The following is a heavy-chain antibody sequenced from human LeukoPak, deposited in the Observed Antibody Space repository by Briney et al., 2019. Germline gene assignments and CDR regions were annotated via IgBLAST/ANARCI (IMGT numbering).Heavy chain of an antibody. CDR3: ATGRYSGSVDY. D-gene: IGHD1-26*01. V-gene: IGHV4-38-2*01. J-gene: IGHJ4*02. CDR1: GYSLGSGFY. Sequence: SETLSLTCAVSGYSLGSGFYCGWVRQPPGKGLEWIGNMYHTGTIYYNPSLRSRLTISEDTSKSHFSLTVDSVTAANTAVYYCATGRYSGSVDYWGQGILVTVSS. CDR2: MYHTGTI.